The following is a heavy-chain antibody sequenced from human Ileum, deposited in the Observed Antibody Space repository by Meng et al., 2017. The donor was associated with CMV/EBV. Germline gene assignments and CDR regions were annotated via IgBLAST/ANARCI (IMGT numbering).Heavy chain of an antibody. V-gene: IGHV3-11*04. CDR2: ISDSGSGT. D-gene: IGHD2-15*01. Sequence: GGSLKISCTASGFTFSDYYMSWIRQAPGKGLEIVSYISDSGSGTKYVDSVKGRFTISRDNAKNSLYLQMNSLRVEDTALYYCARHTRIPTSWGQGTLVTVSS. CDR1: GFTFSDYY. J-gene: IGHJ5*02. CDR3: ARHTRIPTS.